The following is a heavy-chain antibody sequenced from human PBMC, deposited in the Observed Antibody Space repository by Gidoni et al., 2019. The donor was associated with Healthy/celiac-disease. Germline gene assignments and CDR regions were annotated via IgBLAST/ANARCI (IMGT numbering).Heavy chain of an antibody. Sequence: QLQLQESGPALVKPSETLSLTCTVSGGSISSSRYYWGWIRQPPGKGLEWIGSIYYSGSTYYNPSLKSRVTISVDTSKNQFSLKLSSVTAADTAVYYCATTPRATVVTPGYYFDYWGQGTLVTVSS. D-gene: IGHD4-17*01. CDR1: GGSISSSRYY. CDR3: ATTPRATVVTPGYYFDY. J-gene: IGHJ4*02. CDR2: IYYSGST. V-gene: IGHV4-39*01.